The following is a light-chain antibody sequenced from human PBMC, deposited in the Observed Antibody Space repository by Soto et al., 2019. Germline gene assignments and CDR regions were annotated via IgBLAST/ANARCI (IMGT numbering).Light chain of an antibody. CDR3: QQRSNWPPAST. CDR1: QSVSSY. CDR2: YAS. V-gene: IGKV3-11*01. Sequence: EIVLTQSPATLSLSPGERATLSCRASQSVSSYLSWYQQKPGQGPRLLIYYASNSSTAIPARFSGSGSGTDFTLTISSLEPEDFAVYYCQQRSNWPPASTFGQGTRLEIK. J-gene: IGKJ5*01.